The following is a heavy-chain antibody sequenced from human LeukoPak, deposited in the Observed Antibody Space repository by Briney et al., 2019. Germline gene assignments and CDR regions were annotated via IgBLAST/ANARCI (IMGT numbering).Heavy chain of an antibody. CDR1: GGSISSSNW. Sequence: SGTLSLTCAVSGGSISSSNWWSWVRQPPGKGLEWIGEIYHSGSTNYNPSLKSRVTISVDKSKNQFSLKLSSVTAADTAVYYCARDALSMGTAYGYFDYWGEGTLVTVSS. CDR3: ARDALSMGTAYGYFDY. J-gene: IGHJ4*02. V-gene: IGHV4-4*02. D-gene: IGHD5-18*01. CDR2: IYHSGST.